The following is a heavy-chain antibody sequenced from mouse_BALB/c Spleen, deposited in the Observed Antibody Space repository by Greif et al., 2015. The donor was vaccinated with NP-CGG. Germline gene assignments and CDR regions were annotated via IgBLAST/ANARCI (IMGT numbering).Heavy chain of an antibody. CDR1: GYTFTSYW. V-gene: IGHV1-7*01. D-gene: IGHD1-1*01. Sequence: VQLQQSGAELAKPGASVKMSCKASGYTFTSYWMHWVKQRPGQGLEWIGYINPSTGYTEYNQKFKDKATLTADKSSSTAYMQLSSLTSEDSAVYYCASYYGSSYFDYRGQGTTLTVSS. J-gene: IGHJ2*01. CDR3: ASYYGSSYFDY. CDR2: INPSTGYT.